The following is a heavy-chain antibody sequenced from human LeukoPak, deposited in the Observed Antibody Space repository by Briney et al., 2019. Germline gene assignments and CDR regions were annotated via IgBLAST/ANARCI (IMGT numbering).Heavy chain of an antibody. Sequence: GGSLRLSCAASGFTVSSNYLTWVRQAPGKGLEWVSVIYSGGSTYYADSVKGRFTISRDNSKNTLYLQMNSLRAEDTAVYYCARVMGGGSSDYWGQGTLVTVSS. CDR1: GFTVSSNY. J-gene: IGHJ4*02. V-gene: IGHV3-53*01. CDR2: IYSGGST. CDR3: ARVMGGGSSDY. D-gene: IGHD2-15*01.